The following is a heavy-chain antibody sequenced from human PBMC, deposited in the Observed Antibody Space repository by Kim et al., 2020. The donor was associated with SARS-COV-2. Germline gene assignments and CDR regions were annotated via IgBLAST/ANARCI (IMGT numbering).Heavy chain of an antibody. V-gene: IGHV3-48*02. CDR2: ITKSSSTI. CDR1: GFTFSAYD. J-gene: IGHJ3*02. Sequence: GGSLRLSCATSGFTFSAYDMNWVRQAPGKGLEWLSFITKSSSTIYYADSVEGRFTISRDNAKNSLFLQMNSLRDEDTALYYCVRDRMGGAFDMWGQRTVV. D-gene: IGHD3-16*01. CDR3: VRDRMGGAFDM.